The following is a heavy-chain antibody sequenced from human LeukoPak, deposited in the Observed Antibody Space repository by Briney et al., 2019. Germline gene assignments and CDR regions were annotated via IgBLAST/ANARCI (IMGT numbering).Heavy chain of an antibody. CDR2: ISAYNGNT. CDR1: GYTFTSYG. J-gene: IGHJ3*02. Sequence: GASVKVSCKASGYTFTSYGISWVRQAPGQGLEWMGWISAYNGNTNYAQKLQGRVTMTRDTSTSTVYMELSSLRSEDTAVYYCARAHDSSGYYGTYAFDIRGQGTMVTVSS. D-gene: IGHD3-22*01. CDR3: ARAHDSSGYYGTYAFDI. V-gene: IGHV1-18*01.